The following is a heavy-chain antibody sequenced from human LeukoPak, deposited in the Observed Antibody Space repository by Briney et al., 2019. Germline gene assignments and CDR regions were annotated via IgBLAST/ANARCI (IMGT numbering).Heavy chain of an antibody. CDR2: MYYSGST. CDR1: GGSICSYY. J-gene: IGHJ5*02. V-gene: IGHV4-59*08. Sequence: TSETLSLTCTVSGGSICSYYWSWIRQPPGEGLEWIGYMYYSGSTNYNPSLKSRVTISVDTSKNQCSLKLSSVTAADTAVYYCARRVTSNWFDPWGQGTLVTVSS. CDR3: ARRVTSNWFDP. D-gene: IGHD2-21*02.